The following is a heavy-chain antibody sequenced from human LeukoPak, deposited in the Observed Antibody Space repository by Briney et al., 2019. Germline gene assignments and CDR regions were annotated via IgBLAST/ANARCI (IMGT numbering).Heavy chain of an antibody. Sequence: GGSLSLSCAASGFTFSSYCMNWVRQAPGRGLEWVSWINSSGSYIYYADSVKDRFNISRDNAKNSLYPQVNSRNAADEAVYYCSRDAYWRGDSEEPQYYFDCWGQGTLVTVSS. CDR3: SRDAYWRGDSEEPQYYFDC. CDR2: INSSGSYI. CDR1: GFTFSSYC. D-gene: IGHD2-21*02. J-gene: IGHJ4*02. V-gene: IGHV3-21*01.